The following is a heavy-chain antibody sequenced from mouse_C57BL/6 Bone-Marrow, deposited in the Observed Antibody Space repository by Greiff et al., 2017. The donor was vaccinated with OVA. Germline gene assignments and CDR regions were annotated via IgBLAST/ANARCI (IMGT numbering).Heavy chain of an antibody. CDR3: ASLHYYGSSSYWYFDV. D-gene: IGHD1-1*01. Sequence: VQVVESGGGLVQPGGSLSLSCAASGFTFTDYYMSWVRQPPGKALEWLGFIRNKANGYTTEYSASVKGRFTISRDNSQSILYLQMNALRAEDSATYYCASLHYYGSSSYWYFDVWGTGTTVTVSS. CDR1: GFTFTDYY. V-gene: IGHV7-3*01. J-gene: IGHJ1*03. CDR2: IRNKANGYTT.